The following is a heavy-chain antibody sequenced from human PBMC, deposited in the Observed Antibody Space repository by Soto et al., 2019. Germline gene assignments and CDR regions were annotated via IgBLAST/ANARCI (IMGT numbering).Heavy chain of an antibody. CDR3: ARDGAAAGTLDY. V-gene: IGHV4-38-2*02. D-gene: IGHD6-13*01. Sequence: SETLSLTCTVSGYSISSGYYWGWIRQPPGKGLEWIGSIYHSGSTYYNPSLKSRVTISVDTSKNQFSLKLSSVTAADTAVYYCARDGAAAGTLDYWGQGTLVTVSS. CDR1: GYSISSGYY. CDR2: IYHSGST. J-gene: IGHJ4*02.